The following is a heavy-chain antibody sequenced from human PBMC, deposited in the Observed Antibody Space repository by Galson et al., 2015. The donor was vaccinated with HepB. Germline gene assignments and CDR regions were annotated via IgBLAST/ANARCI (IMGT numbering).Heavy chain of an antibody. Sequence: SLRLSCAASGFTFSSYSINWVRQAPGKGLEWVSSISSSSSYIYYADSVKGRFTISRDNAKNSLYLQMNSLRAEDTAVYYCAGLGHSSGGYDPLRGYWGQGTLVTASS. D-gene: IGHD6-19*01. J-gene: IGHJ4*02. CDR1: GFTFSSYS. V-gene: IGHV3-21*01. CDR2: ISSSSSYI. CDR3: AGLGHSSGGYDPLRGY.